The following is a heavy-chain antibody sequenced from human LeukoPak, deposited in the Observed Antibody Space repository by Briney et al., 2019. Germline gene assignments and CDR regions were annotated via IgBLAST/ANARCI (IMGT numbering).Heavy chain of an antibody. V-gene: IGHV3-21*01. J-gene: IGHJ4*02. Sequence: GGSLRLSCAASGFTFSSYSMNWVRQAPGKGLEWVSSISSSSSHIYYADSVKGRFTISRDNAKNSLYLQMNSLRAEDTAVYDCARGARSSDYWGQGTLVTVSS. CDR1: GFTFSSYS. CDR3: ARGARSSDY. CDR2: ISSSSSHI. D-gene: IGHD3-10*01.